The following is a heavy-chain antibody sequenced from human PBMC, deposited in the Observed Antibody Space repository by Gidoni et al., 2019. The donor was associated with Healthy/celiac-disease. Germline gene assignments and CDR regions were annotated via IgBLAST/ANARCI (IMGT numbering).Heavy chain of an antibody. CDR1: GGTFSSYA. J-gene: IGHJ4*02. CDR2: IIPILGIA. CDR3: ARDYGDYDEWPD. Sequence: QVQLVQSGAEVKKPGSSVKVSCQASGGTFSSYAISWVRQAPGQGLEWMGGIIPILGIANYEQKFQGRVTITADKSTSTAYMELSSLRSEDTAVYYCARDYGDYDEWPDWGQGTLVTVSS. V-gene: IGHV1-69*10. D-gene: IGHD4-17*01.